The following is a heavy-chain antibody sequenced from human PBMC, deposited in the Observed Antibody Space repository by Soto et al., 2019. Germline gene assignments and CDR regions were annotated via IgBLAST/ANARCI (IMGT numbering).Heavy chain of an antibody. CDR1: GYTFIKYG. J-gene: IGHJ6*03. Sequence: ASVKVSCKASGYTFIKYGISWVRQAPGQGLEWMGWISPYNVNTNYAQNLQGRVTMTTNTSTSTAYMELSSLRSEDTAVYYCARRALVPAADYYYMDVWGKGTTVTVSS. D-gene: IGHD2-2*01. CDR3: ARRALVPAADYYYMDV. V-gene: IGHV1-18*01. CDR2: ISPYNVNT.